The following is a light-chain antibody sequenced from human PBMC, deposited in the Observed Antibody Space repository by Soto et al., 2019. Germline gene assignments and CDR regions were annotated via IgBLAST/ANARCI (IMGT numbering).Light chain of an antibody. CDR3: AAWDDGLNGPV. CDR1: SSNVGSHT. V-gene: IGLV1-44*01. CDR2: RYY. Sequence: QSVLTQPPSASGTPGQRVTISCSGSSSNVGSHTVDWYQQVPGTAPKLLIYRYYERPSGVPDRFSGSKSGTSASLAISGLQSEDEADYYCAAWDDGLNGPVFGGGTKLTVL. J-gene: IGLJ2*01.